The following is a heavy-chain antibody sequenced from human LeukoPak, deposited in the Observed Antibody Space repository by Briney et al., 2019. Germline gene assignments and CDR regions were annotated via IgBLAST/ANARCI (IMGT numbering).Heavy chain of an antibody. Sequence: GGSLRLSCAASGFTFSSYAMSWVRQAPGKGLEWVSAISGSGGSTYYADSVKGRFTISRDNSKNTLYLQMNSLRAEDTAVYYCAKGDGGYDSFAKYFQHWGQGTLVTVSS. D-gene: IGHD5-12*01. V-gene: IGHV3-23*01. CDR3: AKGDGGYDSFAKYFQH. J-gene: IGHJ1*01. CDR1: GFTFSSYA. CDR2: ISGSGGST.